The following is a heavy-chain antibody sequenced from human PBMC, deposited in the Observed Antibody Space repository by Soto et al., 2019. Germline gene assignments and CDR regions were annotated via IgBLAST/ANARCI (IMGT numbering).Heavy chain of an antibody. CDR2: LTPTGDST. D-gene: IGHD1-1*01. Sequence: QVQLVQSGAEVKKPGASVKISCKASGYTFTNYYMHWVRQAPGQGLEWMGKLTPTGDSTSHAQKFQGRVTITRDTSTSTVYMELSSLRSDDTAVYYCTGPLRRDGYNLANWGQGTLVTVSS. V-gene: IGHV1-46*01. CDR1: GYTFTNYY. CDR3: TGPLRRDGYNLAN. J-gene: IGHJ4*02.